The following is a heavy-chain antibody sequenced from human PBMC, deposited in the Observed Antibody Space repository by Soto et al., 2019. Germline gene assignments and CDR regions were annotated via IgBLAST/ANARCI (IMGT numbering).Heavy chain of an antibody. J-gene: IGHJ4*02. CDR1: GFTFSDYY. CDR2: ISSSANTI. CDR3: AKMSSENYYDPVFS. V-gene: IGHV3-11*01. Sequence: QVQLVESGGGLVKTSGSLRIACAASGFTFSDYYMSWVRQAPGKGLEWVSYISSSANTIYYADSVKGRFTISRDNAKNSVDLQMNSLRAEDTALYFCAKMSSENYYDPVFSWGQGTLVTVSS. D-gene: IGHD3-22*01.